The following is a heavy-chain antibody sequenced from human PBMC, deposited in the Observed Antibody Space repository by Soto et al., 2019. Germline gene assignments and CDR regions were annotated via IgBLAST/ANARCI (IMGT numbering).Heavy chain of an antibody. J-gene: IGHJ4*02. Sequence: QVQLQESGPGLVKPSQTLSLTCTVSGGSISSGLHYWSWIRQRPGKGLEWIAYIYNTGSTYYNPSLKSRITISVDTSNNQFPLKMSSVTAADTAVYYCARGMPYYFDYWGQGSLVTVSS. CDR3: ARGMPYYFDY. V-gene: IGHV4-31*03. CDR1: GGSISSGLHY. D-gene: IGHD2-2*01. CDR2: IYNTGST.